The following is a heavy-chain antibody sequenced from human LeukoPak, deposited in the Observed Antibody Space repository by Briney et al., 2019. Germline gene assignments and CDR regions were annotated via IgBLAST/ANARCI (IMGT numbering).Heavy chain of an antibody. CDR3: ARIKRYCSSTSCSLYFDY. Sequence: SETLSLTCAVYGGSFSGYYWSWIRQPPGRGLEWIGEINHSGSTNYNPSLKSRVTISVDTSKNQFSLKLSSVTAADTAVYYCARIKRYCSSTSCSLYFDYWGQGTLVTVSS. CDR1: GGSFSGYY. J-gene: IGHJ4*02. V-gene: IGHV4-34*01. CDR2: INHSGST. D-gene: IGHD2-2*01.